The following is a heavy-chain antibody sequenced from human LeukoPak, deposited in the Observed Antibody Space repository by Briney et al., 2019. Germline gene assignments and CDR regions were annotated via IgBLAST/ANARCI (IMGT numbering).Heavy chain of an antibody. CDR1: GYSFTRNW. Sequence: GESLKISCKGSGYSFTRNWIGWVRQMPGKGLEWMGIIHPGESDTRYSPSFQGQVTISADKSINTAYLQWSSLKASDTAMYYCARLGLAVAGTGGWFDPWGQGTLVTVSS. V-gene: IGHV5-51*01. CDR2: IHPGESDT. D-gene: IGHD6-19*01. J-gene: IGHJ5*02. CDR3: ARLGLAVAGTGGWFDP.